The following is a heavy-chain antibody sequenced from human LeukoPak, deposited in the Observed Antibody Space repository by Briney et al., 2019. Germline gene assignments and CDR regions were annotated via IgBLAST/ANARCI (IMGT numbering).Heavy chain of an antibody. CDR3: AREVFPRAWTSNTSRKFNWFDP. D-gene: IGHD3/OR15-3a*01. J-gene: IGHJ5*02. CDR1: GFSFSSYA. Sequence: GRSLRLSCAASGFSFSSYAMHWVRQAPGKGLEWVTVISYDGSHKYYADSVKGRFTISRDNSKNTLYLQVNSLRAEDTAVYYCAREVFPRAWTSNTSRKFNWFDPWGQGTLVTVSS. CDR2: ISYDGSHK. V-gene: IGHV3-30*04.